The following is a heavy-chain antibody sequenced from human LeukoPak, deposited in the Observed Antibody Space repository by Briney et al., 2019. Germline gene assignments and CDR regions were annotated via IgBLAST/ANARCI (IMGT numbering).Heavy chain of an antibody. D-gene: IGHD4-17*01. CDR2: IKSDGSRT. J-gene: IGHJ4*02. Sequence: GGSLRLSCAASGFTFSNYWVHWVRHAPEKGLVWVSGIKSDGSRTYYADSVKGRFTISRDNAKNTVFLQVNSLRVEDMAVYYCSTVFDYWGQGTLVTVSS. CDR1: GFTFSNYW. CDR3: STVFDY. V-gene: IGHV3-74*01.